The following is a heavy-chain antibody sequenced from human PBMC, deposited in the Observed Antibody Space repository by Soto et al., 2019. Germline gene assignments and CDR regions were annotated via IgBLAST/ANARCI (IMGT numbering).Heavy chain of an antibody. V-gene: IGHV3-11*01. Sequence: QVQLVRPGGGLSKPGGPLGLSCPASESPFIDNYMGWFAQAPGKGLEWVSYIISSGSTIYYADSVKGRFTISRDNAKNSLYLQMNSLRAEDTAVYYCARGRTDPDYWGQGTLVTVSS. J-gene: IGHJ4*02. D-gene: IGHD1-1*01. CDR2: IISSGSTI. CDR3: ARGRTDPDY. CDR1: ESPFIDNY.